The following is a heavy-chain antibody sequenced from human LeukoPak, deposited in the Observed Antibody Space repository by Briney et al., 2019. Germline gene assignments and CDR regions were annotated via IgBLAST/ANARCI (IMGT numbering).Heavy chain of an antibody. J-gene: IGHJ4*02. CDR1: AFTFNDYY. D-gene: IGHD6-19*01. CDR2: ISSTSSTM. Sequence: GGSLRLSCAASAFTFNDYYMSWIRQAPGKGLAWISYISSTSSTMYYADSVKGRFTISRDNAKNSLYLQMNSLRAEDTAVYYCARRSGIAVAGAFDYWGQGTLVTVSS. V-gene: IGHV3-11*01. CDR3: ARRSGIAVAGAFDY.